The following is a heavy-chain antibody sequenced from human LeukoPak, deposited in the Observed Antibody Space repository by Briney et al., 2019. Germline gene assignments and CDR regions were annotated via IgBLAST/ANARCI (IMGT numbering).Heavy chain of an antibody. Sequence: GGSLRLSCAASGFTFSSYAMSWVRQAPGKGLEWVSAISGSGGSTYYADSVKGRFTISRDNSKNTLYLQMNSLRAEDTAVYYCAKNYYDSSGYYCTFDYWGQGTLVTVSS. CDR2: ISGSGGST. J-gene: IGHJ4*02. CDR1: GFTFSSYA. CDR3: AKNYYDSSGYYCTFDY. D-gene: IGHD3-22*01. V-gene: IGHV3-23*01.